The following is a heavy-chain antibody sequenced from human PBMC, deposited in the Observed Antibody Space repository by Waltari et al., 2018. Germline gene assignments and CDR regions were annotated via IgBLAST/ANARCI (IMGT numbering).Heavy chain of an antibody. CDR1: GYTFTGYY. V-gene: IGHV1-2*06. J-gene: IGHJ3*02. Sequence: QVQLVQSGAEVKKPGASVKVSCKASGYTFTGYYMHWVRQAPGQGLEWRGRINPNSGGTNYAQKFQGRVTMTRDTSSSTAYMELSRLRSDDTAVYYCARVGPIVGASDAFDIWGQGTMVTVSS. CDR2: INPNSGGT. D-gene: IGHD1-26*01. CDR3: ARVGPIVGASDAFDI.